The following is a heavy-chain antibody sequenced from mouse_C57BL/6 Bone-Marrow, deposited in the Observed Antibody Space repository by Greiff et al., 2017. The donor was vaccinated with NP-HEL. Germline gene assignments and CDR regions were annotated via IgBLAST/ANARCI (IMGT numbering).Heavy chain of an antibody. D-gene: IGHD2-3*01. CDR1: GYTFTSYG. CDR2: IYPRSGNT. J-gene: IGHJ3*01. V-gene: IGHV1-81*01. CDR3: AREGIYDGYYVAY. Sequence: VKLQQSGAELARPGASVKLSCKASGYTFTSYGISWVKQRTGQGLEWIGEIYPRSGNTYYNEKFKGKATLTADKSSSTAYMELRSLTSEDSAVYFCAREGIYDGYYVAYWGQGTLVTVSA.